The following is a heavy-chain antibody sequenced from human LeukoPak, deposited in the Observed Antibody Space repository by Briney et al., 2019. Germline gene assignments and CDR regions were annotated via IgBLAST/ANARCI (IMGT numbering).Heavy chain of an antibody. D-gene: IGHD5-18*01. J-gene: IGHJ4*02. V-gene: IGHV1-2*02. Sequence: ASVKVSCKASGYTFTSYGISWVRQASGQGLEWMGWINPNSGGTNYAQKFQGRVTMTRDTSISTAYMELSRLRSDDTAVYYCARRRGYSYGYVGYWGQGTLVTVSS. CDR1: GYTFTSYG. CDR3: ARRRGYSYGYVGY. CDR2: INPNSGGT.